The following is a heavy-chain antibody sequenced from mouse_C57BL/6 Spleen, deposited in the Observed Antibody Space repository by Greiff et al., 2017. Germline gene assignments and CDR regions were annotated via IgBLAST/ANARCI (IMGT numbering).Heavy chain of an antibody. J-gene: IGHJ3*01. V-gene: IGHV1-81*01. CDR2: IYPRSGNT. Sequence: QVQLQQSGAELARPGASVKLSCKASGYTFTSYGISWVKQRTGQGLEWIGEIYPRSGNTYYNEKFKGKATLTADKSSSTAYMELRSLTSEDSAVXFCARSGDYYSSTSWFAYWGQGTLVTVSA. D-gene: IGHD1-1*01. CDR1: GYTFTSYG. CDR3: ARSGDYYSSTSWFAY.